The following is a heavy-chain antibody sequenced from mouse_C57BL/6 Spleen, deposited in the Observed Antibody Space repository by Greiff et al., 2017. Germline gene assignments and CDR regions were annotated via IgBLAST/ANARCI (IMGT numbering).Heavy chain of an antibody. CDR1: GFTFSDYG. D-gene: IGHD1-1*01. V-gene: IGHV5-15*01. J-gene: IGHJ1*03. Sequence: EVHLVESGGGLVQPGGSLKLSCAASGFTFSDYGMAWVRQAPRKGPEWVAFISNLAYSIYYADTVTGRFTISRENAKNTLYLEMSSLRSEDTAMYYCARRGDYYGSSYEWYFDVWGTGTTVTVSS. CDR2: ISNLAYSI. CDR3: ARRGDYYGSSYEWYFDV.